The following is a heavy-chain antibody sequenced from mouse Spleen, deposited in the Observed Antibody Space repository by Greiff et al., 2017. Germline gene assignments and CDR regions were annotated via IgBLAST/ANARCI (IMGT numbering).Heavy chain of an antibody. D-gene: IGHD1-1*01. CDR3: AREDYYGSYAMDY. Sequence: VQLKQSGPELVKPGDSVKISCKASGYTFTGYFMNWVMQSHGKSLEWIGRINPYNGDTFYNQKFKGKATLTVDKSSSTAHMELRSLTSEDSAVYYCAREDYYGSYAMDYWGQGASVTVSS. J-gene: IGHJ4*01. CDR1: GYTFTGYF. V-gene: IGHV1-20*01. CDR2: INPYNGDT.